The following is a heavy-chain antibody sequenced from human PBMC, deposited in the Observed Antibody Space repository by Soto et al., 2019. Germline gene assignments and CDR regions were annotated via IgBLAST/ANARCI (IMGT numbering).Heavy chain of an antibody. V-gene: IGHV4-30-4*01. Sequence: SETLSLTCTVSGGSISSGDYYWSWIRQPPGKGLEWIGYIYYSGSTYYNPSLKSRVTISVDTSKNQFSLKLSSVTAADTAVYYCARDQGGRYYDFWSGSWFDPWGQGTLVTVPQ. CDR1: GGSISSGDYY. J-gene: IGHJ5*02. CDR2: IYYSGST. D-gene: IGHD3-3*01. CDR3: ARDQGGRYYDFWSGSWFDP.